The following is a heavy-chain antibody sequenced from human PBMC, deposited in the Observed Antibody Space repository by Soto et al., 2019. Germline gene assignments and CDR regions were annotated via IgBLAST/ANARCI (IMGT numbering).Heavy chain of an antibody. CDR3: ARDPELLLDYYYGMDV. D-gene: IGHD2-15*01. CDR2: IYSSGST. CDR1: GASISSGDYY. V-gene: IGHV4-30-4*01. Sequence: SETLSLTCTVSGASISSGDYYWSWIRQPPGKGLEWIGYIYSSGSTYYNPSLRSRVTISVDTSKNQFSLKLTSVTAADTAVYYCARDPELLLDYYYGMDVWGQGTTVTVSS. J-gene: IGHJ6*02.